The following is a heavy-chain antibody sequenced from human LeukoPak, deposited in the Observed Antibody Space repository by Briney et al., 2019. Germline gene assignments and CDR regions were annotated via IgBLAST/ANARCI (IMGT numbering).Heavy chain of an antibody. CDR3: AKVGATMVRGIIISPRFHFDY. J-gene: IGHJ4*02. D-gene: IGHD3-10*01. CDR2: ISGSGGNT. V-gene: IGHV3-23*01. Sequence: WVRXXXXXXLXWVSAISGSGGNTSYADSVKGRFTISRDNSKNTLYLQMNSLRAVDTAIYYCAKVGATMVRGIIISPRFHFDYWGQGTLATVSS.